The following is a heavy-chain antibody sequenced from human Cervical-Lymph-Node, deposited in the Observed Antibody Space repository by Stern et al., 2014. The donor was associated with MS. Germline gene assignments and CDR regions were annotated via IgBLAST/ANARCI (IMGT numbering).Heavy chain of an antibody. V-gene: IGHV3-30*18. D-gene: IGHD4-23*01. CDR1: GFTFSNSG. J-gene: IGHJ4*02. Sequence: VQLVESGGGVVQPGRSLRLSCAASGFTFSNSGMHWVRQAPGRGLEWVALISYDGSSRIDADSVKGRFTISRDTSKNTLYLQMNSLRADDTAVYYCAKAPVVYSAPLDYWGQGTLVTVSS. CDR3: AKAPVVYSAPLDY. CDR2: ISYDGSSR.